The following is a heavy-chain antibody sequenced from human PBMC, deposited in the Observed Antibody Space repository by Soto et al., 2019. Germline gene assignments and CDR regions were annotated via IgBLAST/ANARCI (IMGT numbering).Heavy chain of an antibody. CDR3: AKDRGFGEYLFDS. J-gene: IGHJ4*02. D-gene: IGHD3-10*01. V-gene: IGHV3-30*18. Sequence: QVQLVESGGAVVQPGTSLRLSCAASGDAFSTYGVHWVRQAPGKGLEWVAILSYDGHNEYYTDSVKGRFTISRDTSRNTLYLQMDRLRADDTAMYYCAKDRGFGEYLFDSWGQGTLVTVSS. CDR1: GDAFSTYG. CDR2: LSYDGHNE.